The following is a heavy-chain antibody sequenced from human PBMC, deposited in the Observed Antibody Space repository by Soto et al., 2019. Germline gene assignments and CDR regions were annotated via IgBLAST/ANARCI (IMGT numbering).Heavy chain of an antibody. V-gene: IGHV1-8*01. Sequence: QVQLVQSGAEVKKPGASVKVSCKASGYTFTSYDINWVRQATGQGLEWMGWMNPNSGNTGYAQKFQGRVTMTRNTSISTAYMELSSLRSEDTAVYYWARDKGGTIAAAGTTGYYYYGMDVWGQGTTVTVSS. CDR3: ARDKGGTIAAAGTTGYYYYGMDV. D-gene: IGHD6-13*01. CDR2: MNPNSGNT. CDR1: GYTFTSYD. J-gene: IGHJ6*02.